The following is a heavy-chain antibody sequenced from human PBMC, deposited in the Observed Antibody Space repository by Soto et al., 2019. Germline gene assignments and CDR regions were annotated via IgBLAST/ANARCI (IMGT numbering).Heavy chain of an antibody. CDR1: GGTFSSYA. Sequence: GASVKVSCKASGGTFSSYAISWVRQAPGQGLEWMGGIIPIFGTANYAQKFQGRVTITADESTSTVYMELSSLRSEDTAVYYCARDSSGLIRTAPDYWGQGTLVTVSS. J-gene: IGHJ4*02. CDR3: ARDSSGLIRTAPDY. V-gene: IGHV1-69*01. CDR2: IIPIFGTA. D-gene: IGHD6-25*01.